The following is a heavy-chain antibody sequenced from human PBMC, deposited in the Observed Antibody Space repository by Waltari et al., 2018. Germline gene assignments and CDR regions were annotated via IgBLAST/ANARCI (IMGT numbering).Heavy chain of an antibody. J-gene: IGHJ2*01. CDR1: GFTVTSTY. D-gene: IGHD1-7*01. CDR3: ARGGMTGTTRYAPWYFDL. Sequence: EVQLVDSGGGFAHPGGSLRLSCAASGFTVTSTYMPWVRQTPGKGLEWVSIIDRGGDTYYADSVKGRFTVSEDNSKNTLDLQMDSLRVEDTAVYYCARGGMTGTTRYAPWYFDLWAVAPWSLSPQ. CDR2: IDRGGDT. V-gene: IGHV3-53*01.